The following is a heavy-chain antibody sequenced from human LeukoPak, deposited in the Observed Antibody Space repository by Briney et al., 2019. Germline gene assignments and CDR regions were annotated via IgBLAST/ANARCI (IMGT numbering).Heavy chain of an antibody. J-gene: IGHJ4*02. CDR2: ISGSGGST. CDR3: ARDLQWEPSSTY. V-gene: IGHV3-23*01. CDR1: GFTFSSYA. Sequence: GGSLRLSCAASGFTFSSYAMSWVRQAPGKGLEWVSAISGSGGSTYYADSVKGRFTISRDNTKNSLYLQMNSLRAEDTAVYYCARDLQWEPSSTYWGQGTLVTVSS. D-gene: IGHD1-26*01.